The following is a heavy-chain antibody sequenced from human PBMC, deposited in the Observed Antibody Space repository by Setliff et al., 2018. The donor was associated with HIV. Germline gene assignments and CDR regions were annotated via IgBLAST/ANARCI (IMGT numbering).Heavy chain of an antibody. CDR1: GGSISSHY. CDR3: MRGRSITIFGVAYFDF. Sequence: PSETLSLTCTVSGGSISSHYWGWIRQPPGKGLEWIGSVYHSGTTYYNPSLKSRVTISVDMSNNQFSLKVTSVTAADTAVYYCMRGRSITIFGVAYFDFWGQGTQVTVSS. D-gene: IGHD3-3*01. J-gene: IGHJ4*02. V-gene: IGHV4-38-2*02. CDR2: VYHSGTT.